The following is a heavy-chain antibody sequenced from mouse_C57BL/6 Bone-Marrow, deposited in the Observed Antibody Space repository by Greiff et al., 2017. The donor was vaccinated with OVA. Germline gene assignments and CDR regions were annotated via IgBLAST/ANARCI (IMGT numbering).Heavy chain of an antibody. D-gene: IGHD2-12*01. CDR1: GFNIKDYY. CDR2: IDPEDGET. J-gene: IGHJ1*03. Sequence: VQLQQSGAELVKPGASVKLSCTASGFNIKDYYMHWVKQRTEQGLEWIGRIDPEDGETKYAPKFQGKATITADTSSNTAYLQLSSLTSEDTTVDYCAPLLLRAGWYVGVWGTGTAVTVSS. V-gene: IGHV14-2*01. CDR3: APLLLRAGWYVGV.